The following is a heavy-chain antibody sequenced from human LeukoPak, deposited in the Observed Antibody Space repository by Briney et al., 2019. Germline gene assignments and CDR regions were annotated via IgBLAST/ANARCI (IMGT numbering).Heavy chain of an antibody. D-gene: IGHD3-10*01. CDR2: IYYSGST. CDR1: GGSISSGGYY. Sequence: SQTLSLTCTVSGGSISSGGYYWSWIRQHPGKGLEWIGYIYYSGSTYYNPSLKSRVTISVDTSKTQFSLKLSSVTAADTAVYYCARDRGYYGSGSYSNWFDPWGQGTLVTVSS. J-gene: IGHJ5*02. CDR3: ARDRGYYGSGSYSNWFDP. V-gene: IGHV4-31*03.